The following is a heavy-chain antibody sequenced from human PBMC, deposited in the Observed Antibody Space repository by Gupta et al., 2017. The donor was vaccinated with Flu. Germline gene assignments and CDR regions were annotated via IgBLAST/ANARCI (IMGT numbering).Heavy chain of an antibody. V-gene: IGHV1-2*02. CDR1: GYTFTGFY. J-gene: IGHJ4*02. CDR3: ARYCSGSICSFDS. D-gene: IGHD2-15*01. Sequence: QVQLVQSGAEAKKPGASVKVSCKASGYTFTGFYIHWVRQAPGQGLEWMGWINPKRGGTNYAQKFQGRVTMTSDTSISTAYMELSSLRPDETAIYYCARYCSGSICSFDSWGQGTLVTVSS. CDR2: INPKRGGT.